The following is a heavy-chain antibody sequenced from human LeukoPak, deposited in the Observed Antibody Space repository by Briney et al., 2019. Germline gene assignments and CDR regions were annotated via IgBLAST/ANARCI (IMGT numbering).Heavy chain of an antibody. D-gene: IGHD1-26*01. CDR3: ASHWELRY. CDR2: IYSGGST. Sequence: PGGSLRLSCAASGFSVSSNYMNWVRQAPGKGLEWVSVIYSGGSTYYADSVKGRFTISRDNSKNTPYLQMNNLRAEDTAVYYCASHWELRYWGQGTLVTVSS. V-gene: IGHV3-53*01. J-gene: IGHJ4*02. CDR1: GFSVSSNY.